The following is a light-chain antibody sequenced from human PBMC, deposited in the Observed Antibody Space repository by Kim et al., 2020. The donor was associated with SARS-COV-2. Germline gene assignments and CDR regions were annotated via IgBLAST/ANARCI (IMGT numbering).Light chain of an antibody. Sequence: SASVGDRVTITGQASQNISNYLKWYQQKPGKAPKLLIYDASNLETGVPSRFSGSGSGTDFTFTISSLQPEDIAAYYCQQYDNLVTFGPGTKVDIK. J-gene: IGKJ3*01. CDR3: QQYDNLVT. CDR1: QNISNY. V-gene: IGKV1-33*01. CDR2: DAS.